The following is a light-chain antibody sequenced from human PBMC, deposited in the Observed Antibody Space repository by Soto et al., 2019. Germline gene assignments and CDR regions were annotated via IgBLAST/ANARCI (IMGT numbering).Light chain of an antibody. CDR1: SSDVGGSNS. Sequence: QSAPTQPASMSGSPGQSITISCTGTSSDVGGSNSVSWYQQHPGKAPKLMIYDVTNRPSWVSTRFSGSKSGNTASLTISGLQAEDAADYYCSSYTSSTTVVFGGGTKLTVL. CDR2: DVT. J-gene: IGLJ2*01. CDR3: SSYTSSTTVV. V-gene: IGLV2-14*03.